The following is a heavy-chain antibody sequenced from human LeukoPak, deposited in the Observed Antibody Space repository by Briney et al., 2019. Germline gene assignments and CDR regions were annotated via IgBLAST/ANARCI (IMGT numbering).Heavy chain of an antibody. Sequence: GGSLRLSCAASGFTFSSYAMHWVRQAPGKGLEWVAVISYDGSNKYYADSVKGRFTISRDNSKNTLYLQMNSLRAEDTAVYYCAKVPYYDSSGYCDYWGQGTLVTVSS. D-gene: IGHD3-22*01. CDR3: AKVPYYDSSGYCDY. V-gene: IGHV3-30-3*01. CDR1: GFTFSSYA. CDR2: ISYDGSNK. J-gene: IGHJ4*02.